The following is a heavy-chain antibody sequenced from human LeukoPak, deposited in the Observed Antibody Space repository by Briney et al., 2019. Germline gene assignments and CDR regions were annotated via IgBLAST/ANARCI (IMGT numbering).Heavy chain of an antibody. CDR1: GFSLSTNGVG. D-gene: IGHD6-19*01. CDR2: FYWNDYK. Sequence: SGPTLVKPTQTLTLTCTFSGFSLSTNGVGVGWIRQPPGKALEWLALFYWNDYKYYSPSLKSRLSITRDTSKNQVVLTLTNMDPVDTATYFCAHSRTSAWPTPYNYFDPWGQGTLVTVSS. J-gene: IGHJ5*02. V-gene: IGHV2-5*01. CDR3: AHSRTSAWPTPYNYFDP.